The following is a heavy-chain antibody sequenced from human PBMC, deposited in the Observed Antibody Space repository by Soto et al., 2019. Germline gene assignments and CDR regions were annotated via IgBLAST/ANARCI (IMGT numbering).Heavy chain of an antibody. V-gene: IGHV3-30*03. CDR2: ISNDGSDK. Sequence: PLRLCYAASECTFGNSGMRWIRQDPGKGLKWVAVISNDGSDKYYADSVKGRFTISRENSKKTLFLQMNSLRPEDTAVYYCARAPRGFSAYDASLQIDSWGQGTLVTVSS. J-gene: IGHJ4*02. D-gene: IGHD5-12*01. CDR3: ARAPRGFSAYDASLQIDS. CDR1: ECTFGNSG.